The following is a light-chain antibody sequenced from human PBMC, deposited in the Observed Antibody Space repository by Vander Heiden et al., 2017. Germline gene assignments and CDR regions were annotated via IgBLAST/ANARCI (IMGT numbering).Light chain of an antibody. J-gene: IGLJ3*02. CDR2: NVS. V-gene: IGLV2-14*03. CDR3: CSYTSSSTLV. Sequence: QSALTQPASVSGSPGQSIIISCTGTSSDVGGYNYVSWYQQHPGKAPKLLIYNVSNRPSGVSNRFSGSKSGNTASLTISGLQAEDEADYYCCSYTSSSTLVFAGGTKLTGL. CDR1: SSDVGGYNY.